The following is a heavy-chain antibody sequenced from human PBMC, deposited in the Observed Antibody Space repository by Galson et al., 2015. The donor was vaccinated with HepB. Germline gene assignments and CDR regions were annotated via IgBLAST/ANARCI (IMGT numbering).Heavy chain of an antibody. V-gene: IGHV1-46*01. CDR3: ARVNSSSWWYNWFDP. CDR1: GYTFTSYY. J-gene: IGHJ5*02. CDR2: INPSGGST. Sequence: SVKVSCKASGYTFTSYYMHWVRQAPGQGLEWMGIINPSGGSTSYAQKFQGRVTMTRDTSTSTVYMELSSLRSEDTAVYYCARVNSSSWWYNWFDPWGQGTLVTVSS. D-gene: IGHD6-13*01.